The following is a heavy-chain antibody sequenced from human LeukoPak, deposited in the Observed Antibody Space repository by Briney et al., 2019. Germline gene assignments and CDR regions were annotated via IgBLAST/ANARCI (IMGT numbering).Heavy chain of an antibody. CDR2: INPNSGGT. D-gene: IGHD3-10*01. CDR3: ARGYYGSGSYYKWGWFDP. V-gene: IGHV1-2*02. CDR1: GYTFTGYY. J-gene: IGHJ5*02. Sequence: ASVKVSCKACGYTFTGYYMHWVRQAPGQGLEWMGWINPNSGGTNYAQKFQGRVTMTRDTSISTAYMELSRLRSDDTAVYYCARGYYGSGSYYKWGWFDPWGQGTLVTVSS.